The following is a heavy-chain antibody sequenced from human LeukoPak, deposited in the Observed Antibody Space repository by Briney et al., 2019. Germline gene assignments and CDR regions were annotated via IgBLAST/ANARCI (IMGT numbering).Heavy chain of an antibody. CDR2: IYYTGNK. J-gene: IGHJ4*02. Sequence: SETLSLTCTVSGDSIISSSYYWDWIRQPPGKGLEWIGSIYYTGNKYTNPSLEGRVTISIDTSRNHFSLKLRSVTAADTAVYYCARLTLGLYDSSGYFDCWGQGSPVTVSS. CDR3: ARLTLGLYDSSGYFDC. D-gene: IGHD3-22*01. V-gene: IGHV4-39*02. CDR1: GDSIISSSYY.